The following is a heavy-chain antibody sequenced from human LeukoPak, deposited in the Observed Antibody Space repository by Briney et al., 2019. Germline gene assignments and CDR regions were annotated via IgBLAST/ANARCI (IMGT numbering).Heavy chain of an antibody. J-gene: IGHJ4*02. Sequence: PGGSLRLSCAASGFTFSSYGMHWVRQAPGKGLEWVAFIRYDGRNKYYADSVKGRFTISRDNSKNTLYLQMNSLRAEDTAVYYCAKPYDFWSGYFDYWGQGTLVTVSS. V-gene: IGHV3-30*02. CDR3: AKPYDFWSGYFDY. CDR2: IRYDGRNK. D-gene: IGHD3-3*01. CDR1: GFTFSSYG.